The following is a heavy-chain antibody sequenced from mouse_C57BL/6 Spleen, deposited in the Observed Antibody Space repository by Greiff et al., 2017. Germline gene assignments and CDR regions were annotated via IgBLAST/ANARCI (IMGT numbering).Heavy chain of an antibody. Sequence: EVKLVESGGGLVKPGGSLKLSCAASGFTFSDYGMHWVRQAPEKGLEWVAYISSGSSTIYYADTVKGRFTISRDNAKNTLFLQMTSLRSEDTAMYYCASPDGNLPYYYAMDYWGQGTSVTVSS. CDR2: ISSGSSTI. J-gene: IGHJ4*01. D-gene: IGHD2-1*01. CDR1: GFTFSDYG. CDR3: ASPDGNLPYYYAMDY. V-gene: IGHV5-17*01.